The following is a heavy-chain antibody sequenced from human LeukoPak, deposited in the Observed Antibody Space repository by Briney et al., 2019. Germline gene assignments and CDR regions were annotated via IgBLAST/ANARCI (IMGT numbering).Heavy chain of an antibody. CDR2: ISGSGDTT. J-gene: IGHJ4*02. Sequence: PGGSLRLSCAASGLTFSSHWMHWVRQAPGKGLEWVSVISGSGDTTYYANSVKGRFTISRDNSKNTLYLQMNSLRAEDTAVYFCARSRDGYKRFDSWGQGTLVTVSS. D-gene: IGHD5-24*01. V-gene: IGHV3-23*01. CDR3: ARSRDGYKRFDS. CDR1: GLTFSSHW.